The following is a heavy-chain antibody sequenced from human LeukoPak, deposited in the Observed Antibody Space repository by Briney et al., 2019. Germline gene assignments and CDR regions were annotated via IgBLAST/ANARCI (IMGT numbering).Heavy chain of an antibody. CDR1: GGSISSYY. J-gene: IGHJ4*02. CDR3: ARVQDRYYYDSSGYTH. D-gene: IGHD3-22*01. CDR2: IYYSGST. V-gene: IGHV4-59*01. Sequence: PSETLSLTCTVSGGSISSYYWSWIRQPPGKGLEWIGYIYYSGSTNYNPSLKSRVTISVDTSKNQFSLKLSSVTAADTAVYHCARVQDRYYYDSSGYTHWGQGTLVTVSS.